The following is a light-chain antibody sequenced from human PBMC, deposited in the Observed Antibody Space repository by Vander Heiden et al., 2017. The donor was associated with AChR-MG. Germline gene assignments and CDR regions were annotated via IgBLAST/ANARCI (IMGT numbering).Light chain of an antibody. V-gene: IGKV3-20*01. Sequence: EIVLTQSPGTLSLSPGERATLSCRASQSVSSSYLDWYQQKPGQAPRLLIYGASSRATGIPDRFSGSGSGTDFTLTISRLEPEDFAVYYCQQDGSSPLTFGGGTKVEIK. CDR2: GAS. CDR3: QQDGSSPLT. CDR1: QSVSSSY. J-gene: IGKJ4*01.